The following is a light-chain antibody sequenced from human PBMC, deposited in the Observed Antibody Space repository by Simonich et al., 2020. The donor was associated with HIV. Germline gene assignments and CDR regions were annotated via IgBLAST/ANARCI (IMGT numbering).Light chain of an antibody. CDR1: QDINNY. V-gene: IGKV1-33*01. J-gene: IGKJ5*01. CDR3: QQYDDVPIT. Sequence: DIQMTQSPSSLSASVGDRVTITCQASQDINNYLNWYQQKPGKAPKLLIYDASNLETGGPSRFSGSGSGTIFSFTISSLQPEDIATYYCQQYDDVPITFGQGTRLDIK. CDR2: DAS.